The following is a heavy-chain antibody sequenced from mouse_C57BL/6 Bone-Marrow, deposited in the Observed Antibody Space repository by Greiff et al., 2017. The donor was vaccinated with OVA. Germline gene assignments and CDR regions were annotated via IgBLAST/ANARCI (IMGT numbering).Heavy chain of an antibody. CDR2: IDPENGDT. Sequence: VQLQQSGAELVRPGASVKLSCTASGFNIKDDYMHWVKQRPDQGLEWIGWIDPENGDTEYASKFQGKATITADTSSNTAYLQLSSLTSEDTAVYYCTIYYSYWYFDVWGTGTTVTVSS. V-gene: IGHV14-4*01. CDR3: TIYYSYWYFDV. CDR1: GFNIKDDY. J-gene: IGHJ1*03. D-gene: IGHD2-12*01.